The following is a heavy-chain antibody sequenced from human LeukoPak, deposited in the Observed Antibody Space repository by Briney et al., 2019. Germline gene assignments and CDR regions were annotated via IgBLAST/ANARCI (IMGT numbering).Heavy chain of an antibody. CDR3: ARDYCSSTSCLFDY. D-gene: IGHD2-2*01. CDR2: INPNSGDT. V-gene: IGHV1-2*06. J-gene: IGHJ4*02. Sequence: GASVKVSCKTSGYTFTGYHMHWVRQAPGQGLEWTGRINPNSGDTNYAQKFQGRVTMTRDTSISTAYMELSRLTSDDTAMYYCARDYCSSTSCLFDYWGQGTLVTVSS. CDR1: GYTFTGYH.